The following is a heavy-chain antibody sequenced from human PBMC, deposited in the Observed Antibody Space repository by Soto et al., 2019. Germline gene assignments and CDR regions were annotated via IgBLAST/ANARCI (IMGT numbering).Heavy chain of an antibody. D-gene: IGHD3-22*01. J-gene: IGHJ4*02. Sequence: ASVKVSCKASGYTFTSYSMHWVRQAPGQRLEWMGWINAGNGNTKYSQKFQGRVTITRDTSASTAYMELSSLRSEDTAVYYCASRDSSGYFPLDFWGQGTLVTVSS. CDR2: INAGNGNT. CDR1: GYTFTSYS. CDR3: ASRDSSGYFPLDF. V-gene: IGHV1-3*01.